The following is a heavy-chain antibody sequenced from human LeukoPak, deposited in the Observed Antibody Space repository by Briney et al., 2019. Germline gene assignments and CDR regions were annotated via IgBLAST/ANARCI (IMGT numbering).Heavy chain of an antibody. D-gene: IGHD2-15*01. J-gene: IGHJ5*02. Sequence: GASVKVSCKASGYIFSIYAMIWVRQAPGQGLEWMGGIIPIFGTANYAQKFQGRVTITADESTSTAYMELSSLRSEDTAVYYCAREACGRGSGGSCYSEVWFDPWGQGTLVTVSS. V-gene: IGHV1-69*13. CDR1: GYIFSIYA. CDR2: IIPIFGTA. CDR3: AREACGRGSGGSCYSEVWFDP.